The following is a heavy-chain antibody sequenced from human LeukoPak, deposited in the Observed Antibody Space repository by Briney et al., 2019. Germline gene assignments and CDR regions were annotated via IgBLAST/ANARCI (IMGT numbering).Heavy chain of an antibody. V-gene: IGHV4-59*01. Sequence: SETLSLTCTVSGGSITSYYWSCIRQPPGKGLEWIGYSGSTNYNPSLKSRVTISVDTSKNQFSLKLSSVTAADTAVYYCARGGGLDYYYYMDVWGKGTTVTISS. CDR3: ARGGGLDYYYYMDV. CDR1: GGSITSYY. J-gene: IGHJ6*03. D-gene: IGHD6-6*01. CDR2: SGST.